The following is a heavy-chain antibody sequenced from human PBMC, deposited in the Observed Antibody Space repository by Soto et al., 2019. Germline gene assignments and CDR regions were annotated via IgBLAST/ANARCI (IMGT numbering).Heavy chain of an antibody. D-gene: IGHD3-22*01. CDR2: ISGSGGST. CDR3: AKDLLSYYDSSGYDPPFDY. V-gene: IGHV3-23*01. J-gene: IGHJ4*02. Sequence: GGSLRLSCAASGFTFSSYAMSWVRQAPGKGLEWVSAISGSGGSTYYADSVKGRFTISRDNSKNTLYLQMNSLRAEDTAVYYCAKDLLSYYDSSGYDPPFDYWGQGTLVT. CDR1: GFTFSSYA.